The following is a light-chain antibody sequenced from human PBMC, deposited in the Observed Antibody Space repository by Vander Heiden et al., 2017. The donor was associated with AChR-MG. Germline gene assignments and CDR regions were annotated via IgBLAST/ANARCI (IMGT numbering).Light chain of an antibody. J-gene: IGLJ3*02. V-gene: IGLV1-40*01. Sequence: QSVLTQPPSVSGAPGQRVTISCPGSSSNIGAGYDVGLYQQLPGTAPKLLIYCNSNRPSGVPDRFSASKSGTSASLAITGLQAEDEADYYCQSYDSSLSGWVFGGGTKLTVL. CDR3: QSYDSSLSGWV. CDR1: SSNIGAGYD. CDR2: CNS.